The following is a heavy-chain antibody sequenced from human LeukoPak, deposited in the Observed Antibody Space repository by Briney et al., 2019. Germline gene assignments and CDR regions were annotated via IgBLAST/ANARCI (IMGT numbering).Heavy chain of an antibody. D-gene: IGHD3-10*01. CDR1: GFTFSSYA. CDR3: ARAQGPKGFYYYGPGSTGMNV. V-gene: IGHV3-23*01. J-gene: IGHJ6*04. CDR2: ISGSGGST. Sequence: GGSLRLSCAASGFTFSSYAMSWVRQAPGKGLEWVSAISGSGGSTYYADSVKGRFTISRDNSKNTLYLQMNSLRAEDTAVYYCARAQGPKGFYYYGPGSTGMNVWGKGTTVTISS.